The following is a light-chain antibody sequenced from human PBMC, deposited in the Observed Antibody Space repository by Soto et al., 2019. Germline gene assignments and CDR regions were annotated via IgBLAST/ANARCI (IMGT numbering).Light chain of an antibody. CDR3: QTWGTGIQV. Sequence: QPVLTQSPSASASLGASVKLTCTLSSGHISYAIAWHQQQPEKGPRYLMKLNGDGSHSKGDGIPDRFSGSSSGAERYLTISSLQSEDEADYYCQTWGTGIQVFGGGTKLTVL. CDR2: LNGDGSH. J-gene: IGLJ2*01. V-gene: IGLV4-69*01. CDR1: SGHISYA.